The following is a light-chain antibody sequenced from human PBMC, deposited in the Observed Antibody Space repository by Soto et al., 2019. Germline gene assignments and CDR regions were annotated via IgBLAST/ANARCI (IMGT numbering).Light chain of an antibody. Sequence: QSALTQPASVSGSPGQSITISCTGTSSDVGGYNFVSWYQQHPGKAPRLMIFDVNNRPSGVSTRFSGSKSGNTASLTISGIQAEDEADYYCCSYSGSNTIVVFGGGTKVTVL. CDR1: SSDVGGYNF. CDR3: CSYSGSNTIVV. J-gene: IGLJ2*01. V-gene: IGLV2-14*03. CDR2: DVN.